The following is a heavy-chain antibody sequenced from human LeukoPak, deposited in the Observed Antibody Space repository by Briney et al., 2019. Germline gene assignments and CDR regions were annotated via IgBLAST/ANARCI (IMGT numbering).Heavy chain of an antibody. Sequence: GASVKVSCKASGYTFTSYGISWVRQAPGQGLEWMGWISAYNGNTNYAQKLQGRVTMTTDTSTSTAYMELRSLRSDDPAVYYCARDHPRGWGYDYYYYYGMDVWGQGTTVTVSS. CDR1: GYTFTSYG. J-gene: IGHJ6*02. CDR2: ISAYNGNT. V-gene: IGHV1-18*01. CDR3: ARDHPRGWGYDYYYYYGMDV. D-gene: IGHD6-19*01.